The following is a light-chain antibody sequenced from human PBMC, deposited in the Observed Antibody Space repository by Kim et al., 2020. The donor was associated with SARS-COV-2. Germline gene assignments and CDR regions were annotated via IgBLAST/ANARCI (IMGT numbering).Light chain of an antibody. J-gene: IGKJ4*01. V-gene: IGKV1-5*01. CDR2: DAS. Sequence: ASVGDRVTITCRASQSMYTWLAWYQQKPGKAPKLLIYDASNLESGVPSRFSGSGSGTEFTLTISSLQPDDLATYYCQQYNSYSVLTFGGGTKLEI. CDR1: QSMYTW. CDR3: QQYNSYSVLT.